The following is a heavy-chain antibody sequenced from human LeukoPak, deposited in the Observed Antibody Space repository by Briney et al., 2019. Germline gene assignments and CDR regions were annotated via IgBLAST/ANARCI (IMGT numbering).Heavy chain of an antibody. V-gene: IGHV3-23*01. CDR2: ISNNGGYT. Sequence: GGSLRLSCAASGFTFSSSAMSWFRQAPGKGLEWVSAISNNGGYTYYADSVQGRFTISRDNSKSTLCLQTNSLRAEDTAVYYCAKQLGYCSDGSCYFPYWGQGTLVTVSS. J-gene: IGHJ4*02. D-gene: IGHD2-15*01. CDR3: AKQLGYCSDGSCYFPY. CDR1: GFTFSSSA.